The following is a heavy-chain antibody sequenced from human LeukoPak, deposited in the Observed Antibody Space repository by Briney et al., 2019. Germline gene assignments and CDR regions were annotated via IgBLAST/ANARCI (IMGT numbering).Heavy chain of an antibody. D-gene: IGHD1-26*01. Sequence: PGGSLRLSCAASGFTFSTYSMNWVRQAPGKGLEWVSSISSSSYIYYADSVKGRFTISRDNAKNSLYLQMNSLRAEDTAVYYCARDLGIVGATKILFGYWGQGTLVTVSS. V-gene: IGHV3-21*01. CDR1: GFTFSTYS. J-gene: IGHJ4*02. CDR2: ISSSSYI. CDR3: ARDLGIVGATKILFGY.